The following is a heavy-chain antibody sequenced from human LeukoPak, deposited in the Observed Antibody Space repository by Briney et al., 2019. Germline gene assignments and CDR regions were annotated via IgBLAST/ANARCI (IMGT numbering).Heavy chain of an antibody. J-gene: IGHJ5*02. CDR2: ISSSSSYI. Sequence: GGSLRLSCAASGFTFSSYSMKWVRQAPGKGLEWVSCISSSSSYIYYADSVKGRFTISRDNAKNSLYLQMNSLRAEDTAVYYCARTPAVAGTAPWGQGTLVTVSS. V-gene: IGHV3-21*01. D-gene: IGHD6-19*01. CDR3: ARTPAVAGTAP. CDR1: GFTFSSYS.